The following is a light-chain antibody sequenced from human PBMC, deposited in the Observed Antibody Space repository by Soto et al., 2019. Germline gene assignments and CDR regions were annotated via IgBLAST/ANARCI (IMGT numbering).Light chain of an antibody. V-gene: IGLV2-14*03. CDR3: SSYTSSSTVI. CDR2: DVD. CDR1: SSDVGGYNY. J-gene: IGLJ2*01. Sequence: QSALTQPASISGSPGQSITISCTGTSSDVGGYNYVSWYQQYPGKAPKLMIYDVDNRPSGVSNRFSGSKSGKTASLTICGLQAEDEADYYCSSYTSSSTVIFGGGTKVTVL.